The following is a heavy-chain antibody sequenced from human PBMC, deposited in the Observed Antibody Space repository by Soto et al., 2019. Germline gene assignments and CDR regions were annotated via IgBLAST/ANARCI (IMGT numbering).Heavy chain of an antibody. Sequence: QVQLEQSGAEVKKPGSSVKVSCKASGGTFRNSAISWVRQAPGQGLEWMGGIMPIFRTPDYAQKFQGRVTITADEATSTASMELSGLRSGDTAVYFCARDNDRTQLGGNSYYTLDVWGHGTTVTVSS. V-gene: IGHV1-69*12. CDR3: ARDNDRTQLGGNSYYTLDV. J-gene: IGHJ6*02. CDR1: GGTFRNSA. D-gene: IGHD1-1*01. CDR2: IMPIFRTP.